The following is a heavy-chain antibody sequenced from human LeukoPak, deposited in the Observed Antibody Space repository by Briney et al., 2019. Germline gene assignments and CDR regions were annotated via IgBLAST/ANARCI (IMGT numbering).Heavy chain of an antibody. Sequence: GGSLRLSCAASGFTFSSYSMNWVRQAPGKGLEWVSYISRSSSAIYYADSVKGRLTISRDNAKNSLYLQMNSLRPEDTAVYYCARDLDSTPSDYWGQGTLVAVSS. CDR3: ARDLDSTPSDY. J-gene: IGHJ4*02. V-gene: IGHV3-48*01. D-gene: IGHD2-2*01. CDR1: GFTFSSYS. CDR2: ISRSSSAI.